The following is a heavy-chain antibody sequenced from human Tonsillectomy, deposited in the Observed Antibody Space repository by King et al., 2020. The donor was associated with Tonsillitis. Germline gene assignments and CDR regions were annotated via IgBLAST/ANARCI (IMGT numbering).Heavy chain of an antibody. CDR3: ATSGSVHDPGHY. D-gene: IGHD5/OR15-5a*01. J-gene: IGHJ4*02. CDR1: GFTFRNYA. V-gene: IGHV3-30*04. CDR2: ISFDGSNK. Sequence: VQLVESGGGVVQPGRSLRLSCAASGFTFRNYAMHWVRQAPGKGLEWVAVISFDGSNKFYADSVKGRFTISRDNSKNTLYLQMSSLGAEDTAVYSCATSGSVHDPGHYWGQGTLVTVSS.